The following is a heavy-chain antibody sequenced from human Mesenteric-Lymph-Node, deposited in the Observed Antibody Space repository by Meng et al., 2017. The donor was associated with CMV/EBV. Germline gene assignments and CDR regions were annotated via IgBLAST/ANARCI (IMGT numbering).Heavy chain of an antibody. Sequence: QVQLQQWGAGLLNPSETLSLTWAVYGGSFSGYYWSWIRQPPGKGLEWIGEINHSGVPNYNPSLKSRVTISLDRSKNQFSLKLSSVTAEDTAVYYCARGSDIPVNNYWGQGTLVTVSS. CDR2: INHSGVP. CDR1: GGSFSGYY. D-gene: IGHD2-15*01. V-gene: IGHV4-34*01. J-gene: IGHJ4*02. CDR3: ARGSDIPVNNY.